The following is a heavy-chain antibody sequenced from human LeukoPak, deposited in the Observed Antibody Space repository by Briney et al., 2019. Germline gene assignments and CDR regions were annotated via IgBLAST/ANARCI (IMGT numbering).Heavy chain of an antibody. CDR2: IYYSGST. J-gene: IGHJ5*02. CDR3: ARATIFPPYNWFDP. CDR1: GGSISSYY. Sequence: PSETLSLTCTVSGGSISSYYWSWIRQPQGKGLEWIGYIYYSGSTNYNPSLKSRVTISVDTSKNQFSLKLSSVTAADTAVYYCARATIFPPYNWFDPWGQGTLVTVSS. V-gene: IGHV4-59*01. D-gene: IGHD3-9*01.